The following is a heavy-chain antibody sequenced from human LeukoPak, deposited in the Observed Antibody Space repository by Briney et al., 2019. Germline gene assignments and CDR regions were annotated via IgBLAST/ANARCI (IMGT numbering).Heavy chain of an antibody. CDR1: GFTFSNTF. J-gene: IGHJ4*02. CDR3: ATESSGALDF. Sequence: GGSLRLSCATSGFTFSNTFLNWVRQAPGKGLQYVSSIDTVDYTYYADSVKGRYTISRDNAKNSLYLQINSLRAEDTAVYYCATESSGALDFWGQGTLVTVSS. CDR2: IDTVDYT. V-gene: IGHV3-69-1*01. D-gene: IGHD1-26*01.